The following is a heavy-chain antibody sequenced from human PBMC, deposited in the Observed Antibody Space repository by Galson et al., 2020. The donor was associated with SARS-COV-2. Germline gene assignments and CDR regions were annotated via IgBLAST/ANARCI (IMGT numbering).Heavy chain of an antibody. CDR1: GFTLRSYA. V-gene: IGHV3-30*04. D-gene: IGHD3-3*01. CDR3: ARGIWGLFGPLDY. Sequence: GGSLRLSCAASGFTLRSYAMHWVRQAPGKGLEWMSVISYDGSNKNDADSVKGRFTISRDNSQNMLYLQMNSLRPDDTAVYYCARGIWGLFGPLDYWGQGTLLTVSS. CDR2: ISYDGSNK. J-gene: IGHJ4*02.